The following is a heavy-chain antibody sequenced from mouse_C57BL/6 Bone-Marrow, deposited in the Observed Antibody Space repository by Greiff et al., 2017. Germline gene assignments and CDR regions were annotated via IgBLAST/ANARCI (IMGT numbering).Heavy chain of an antibody. J-gene: IGHJ3*01. V-gene: IGHV10-1*01. CDR2: IRSKSNNYAT. CDR1: GFSFNTYA. CDR3: GRHVLGAY. D-gene: IGHD3-1*01. Sequence: EVKLVESGGGLVQPKGSLKLSCAASGFSFNTYAMNWVRQAQGKGLEWVARIRSKSNNYATYYADSVKDRFTISSDDSESMLYLQMNNLKSEDTAMYYCGRHVLGAYWGQGTLVTVSA.